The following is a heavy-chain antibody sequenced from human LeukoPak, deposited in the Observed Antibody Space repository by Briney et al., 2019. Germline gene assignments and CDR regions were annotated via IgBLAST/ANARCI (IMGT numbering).Heavy chain of an antibody. V-gene: IGHV4-31*03. CDR3: ARAHNYDSLTGYYIDP. CDR2: IYHSGST. D-gene: IGHD3-9*01. Sequence: SQTLSLTCTVSGGSIRSHENYWSWIRQHPGKGLEWIGYIYHSGSTYYNPSLKSRVTISVDTSRSQFSLKLSSVTAADTAVYYCARAHNYDSLTGYYIDPWGQGTLVTVSS. CDR1: GGSIRSHENY. J-gene: IGHJ5*02.